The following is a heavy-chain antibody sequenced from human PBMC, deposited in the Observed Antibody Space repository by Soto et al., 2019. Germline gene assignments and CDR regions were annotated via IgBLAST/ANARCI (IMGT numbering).Heavy chain of an antibody. Sequence: HGESLKISCKGSGYSFTSYWIGWVRQMPGKGLEWMGIIYPGDSDTRYSPSFQGQVTISADKSISTAYLQWSSLKASDTAMYYCARPPFPGTRYYYYGMDVWGQGTKVTVSS. V-gene: IGHV5-51*01. D-gene: IGHD3-10*01. CDR1: GYSFTSYW. CDR2: IYPGDSDT. J-gene: IGHJ6*02. CDR3: ARPPFPGTRYYYYGMDV.